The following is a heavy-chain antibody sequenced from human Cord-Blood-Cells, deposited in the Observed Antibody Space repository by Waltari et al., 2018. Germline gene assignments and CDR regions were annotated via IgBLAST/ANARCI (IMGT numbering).Heavy chain of an antibody. D-gene: IGHD1-7*01. V-gene: IGHV3-30*18. CDR3: AKIKADWNYDY. J-gene: IGHJ4*02. CDR2: ISYDGSNK. Sequence: QVQLVESGGGVVQPGRSLRLSCAASGFTFSSYGMHWVRQAPGKGLEWVAVISYDGSNKYYADSVKGRFTISRDNSKNTLYLQMNSLRAEDTAVYYCAKIKADWNYDYWGQGTLVTVSS. CDR1: GFTFSSYG.